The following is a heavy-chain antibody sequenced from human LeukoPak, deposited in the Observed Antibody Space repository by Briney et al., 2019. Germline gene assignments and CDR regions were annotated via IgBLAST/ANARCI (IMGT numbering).Heavy chain of an antibody. D-gene: IGHD3-10*01. Sequence: SETLSLTCTVSGDSINSYSWSWIRQPPGKGPEWIWYIYYSGSTNYNPSLKSRVTISVDTYKNQFFLNLTSVTAADTAVYYCARPGSSWSFDLWGRGALVTV. CDR1: GDSINSYS. J-gene: IGHJ2*01. CDR3: ARPGSSWSFDL. V-gene: IGHV4-59*01. CDR2: IYYSGST.